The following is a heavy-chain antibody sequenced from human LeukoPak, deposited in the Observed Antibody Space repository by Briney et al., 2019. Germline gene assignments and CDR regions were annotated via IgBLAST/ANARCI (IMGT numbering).Heavy chain of an antibody. J-gene: IGHJ5*02. V-gene: IGHV4-59*01. Sequence: SETLSLTCTVSGGSISSYYWSWIRQTPGKGLEWIGDIYYSGSTNYNPSLKSRVTISVDTSKNQFSLKLSSVTAADTAVYYCARAGYYDSSGYYWFDPWGQGTLVTVSS. CDR2: IYYSGST. CDR1: GGSISSYY. CDR3: ARAGYYDSSGYYWFDP. D-gene: IGHD3-22*01.